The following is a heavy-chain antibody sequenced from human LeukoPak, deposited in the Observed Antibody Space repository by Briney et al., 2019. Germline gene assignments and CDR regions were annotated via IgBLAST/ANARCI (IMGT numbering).Heavy chain of an antibody. Sequence: GGSLRLSCAASGFTFSSFSMNWVRQAPGKGLEWLSYISSTSSAIYYADSLKGRFTISRDNAKNSLYLQMNSLRAEDTAVYYCARVIGSYGDSAYWGQGTLVTVSS. J-gene: IGHJ4*02. CDR1: GFTFSSFS. CDR2: ISSTSSAI. D-gene: IGHD1-26*01. V-gene: IGHV3-48*04. CDR3: ARVIGSYGDSAY.